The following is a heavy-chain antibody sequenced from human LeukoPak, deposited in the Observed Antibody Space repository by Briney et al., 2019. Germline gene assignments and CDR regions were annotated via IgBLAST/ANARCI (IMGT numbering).Heavy chain of an antibody. J-gene: IGHJ5*02. CDR1: GGSISSYY. CDR3: ARDPHSGRPGGYLTTYNWFDP. D-gene: IGHD5-12*01. Sequence: PSETLSLTCTVSGGSISSYYWSWIRQPAGKGLEWIGRIYTSGSTNYNPSLKSRVTMSVDTSKNQFSLKLSSVTAADTAVYYRARDPHSGRPGGYLTTYNWFDPWGQGTLVTVSS. CDR2: IYTSGST. V-gene: IGHV4-4*07.